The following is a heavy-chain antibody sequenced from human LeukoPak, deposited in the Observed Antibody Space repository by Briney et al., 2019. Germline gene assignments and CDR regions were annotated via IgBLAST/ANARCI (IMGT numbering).Heavy chain of an antibody. CDR1: GGSISSSSHY. Sequence: SETLSLTCTVSGGSISSSSHYWGWIRPRPGKGLEWVGVSTYYNPSLKNRVTISRDTSKNQFSLKLSSVTAADTAIYYCARAGYSYGIISYFDSWGQGTLVTVSA. V-gene: IGHV4-39*01. J-gene: IGHJ4*02. D-gene: IGHD5-18*01. CDR3: ARAGYSYGIISYFDS. CDR2: VST.